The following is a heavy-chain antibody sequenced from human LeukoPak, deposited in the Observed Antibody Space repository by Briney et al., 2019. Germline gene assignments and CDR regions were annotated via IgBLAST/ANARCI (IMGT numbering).Heavy chain of an antibody. CDR2: FSYRGST. CDR3: AKDSSTWGNLAGHFDS. D-gene: IGHD6-13*01. J-gene: IGHJ4*02. Sequence: SETLSLTCVLSGGSIRGDTHNWGRIRQSPGRGLEWIGSFSYRGSTYSGPSLRSRLVMSLDTSKNQFSLKLSSVTAADTAVYYCAKDSSTWGNLAGHFDSWGQGTLVTVSS. CDR1: GGSIRGDTHN. V-gene: IGHV4-39*07.